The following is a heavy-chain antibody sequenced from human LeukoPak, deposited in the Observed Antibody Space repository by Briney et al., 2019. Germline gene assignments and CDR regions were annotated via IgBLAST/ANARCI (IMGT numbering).Heavy chain of an antibody. CDR1: GYSFTSYW. Sequence: GESLKISCKGSGYSFTSYWISWVRQMPGKGLEWMGRIDPSDSYTNYSPSFQGHVTISADKSVSTAYLQWSSLKASDTAMYYCARNGPYYYGMDVWGKGTTVTVSS. CDR2: IDPSDSYT. J-gene: IGHJ6*04. V-gene: IGHV5-10-1*01. D-gene: IGHD2-8*01. CDR3: ARNGPYYYGMDV.